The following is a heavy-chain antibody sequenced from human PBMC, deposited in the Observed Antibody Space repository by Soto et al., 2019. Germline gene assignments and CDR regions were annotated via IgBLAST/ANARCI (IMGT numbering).Heavy chain of an antibody. CDR1: GYTFTSYG. V-gene: IGHV1-18*01. D-gene: IGHD2-2*01. CDR2: ISAYNGNT. J-gene: IGHJ6*02. Sequence: GASVKVSCKASGYTFTSYGISWVRQAPGQGLEWMGWISAYNGNTNYAQKLQGRVTMTTDTSTSTAYMELRSLRSDDTAVYYCARDGPAATYYYYGMDVWGQGTTVTVSS. CDR3: ARDGPAATYYYYGMDV.